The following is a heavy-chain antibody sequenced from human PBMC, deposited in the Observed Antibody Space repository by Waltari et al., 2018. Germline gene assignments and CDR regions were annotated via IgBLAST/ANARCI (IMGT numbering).Heavy chain of an antibody. Sequence: QLQLQESGPGLVKPSETLSLTCTVSGGSISSSSYYWGWLRQPPGKGLEWIGSIYYSGSTYYNPSLKSRVTISVDTSKNQFSLKLSSVTAADTAVYYCARGGRWLQDWYFDLWGRGTLVTVSS. CDR1: GGSISSSSYY. CDR2: IYYSGST. D-gene: IGHD5-12*01. CDR3: ARGGRWLQDWYFDL. J-gene: IGHJ2*01. V-gene: IGHV4-39*07.